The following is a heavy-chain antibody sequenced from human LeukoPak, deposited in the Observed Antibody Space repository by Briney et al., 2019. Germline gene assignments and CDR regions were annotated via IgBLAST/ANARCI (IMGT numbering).Heavy chain of an antibody. D-gene: IGHD6-19*01. J-gene: IGHJ3*02. Sequence: PGGSLRLSCAASGFTFSSYAMHWVRQAPGKGLEWVAVISYDGSNKYYADSVKGRFTISRDNSKNTLYLQMNSLRAEDTAVYYCARDEVAVASIAFDIWGQGTMVTVSS. CDR3: ARDEVAVASIAFDI. V-gene: IGHV3-30*14. CDR2: ISYDGSNK. CDR1: GFTFSSYA.